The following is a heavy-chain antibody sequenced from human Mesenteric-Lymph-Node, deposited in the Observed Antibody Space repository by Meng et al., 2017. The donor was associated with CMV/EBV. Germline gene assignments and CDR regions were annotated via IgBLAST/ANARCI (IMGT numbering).Heavy chain of an antibody. CDR1: GANRNSDFC. V-gene: IGHV4-39*07. Sequence: GANRNSDFCWGWGRQPPGKGVEWIGSIYYRGSTYYDPSLESRVTISLDTSKNQFSLKLSSVTAADTAVYYCARVLGFDYGSGSYLDIWGQGTMVTVSS. J-gene: IGHJ3*02. CDR2: IYYRGST. CDR3: ARVLGFDYGSGSYLDI. D-gene: IGHD3-10*01.